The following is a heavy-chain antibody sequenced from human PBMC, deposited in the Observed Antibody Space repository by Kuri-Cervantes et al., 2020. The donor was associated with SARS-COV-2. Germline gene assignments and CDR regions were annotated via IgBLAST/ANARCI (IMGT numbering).Heavy chain of an antibody. CDR2: IGNIDYSVIT. CDR1: GGSISSSSHY. CDR3: AREYGDTAAYYFDY. D-gene: IGHD4-17*01. Sequence: SETLSLTCTVSGGSISSSSHYWGWIRQSPGKGVEWIGSIGNIDYSVITDYNPSLKSRVTISVDTSQNKFSLTLNSVTAADTAVYYCAREYGDTAAYYFDYWGQGTRVPGYS. J-gene: IGHJ4*02. V-gene: IGHV4-39*02.